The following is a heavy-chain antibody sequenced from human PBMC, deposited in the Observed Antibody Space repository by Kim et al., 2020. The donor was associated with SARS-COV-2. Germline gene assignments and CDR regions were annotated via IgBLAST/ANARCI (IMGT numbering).Heavy chain of an antibody. J-gene: IGHJ4*02. CDR1: GHTFTEDS. D-gene: IGHD2-15*01. V-gene: IGHV1-3*01. CDR3: VGGYYFDY. CDR2: IDCGNGDT. Sequence: ASVKVSCKTSGHTFTEDSIHWVRQAPGQRLEWLGGIDCGNGDTIYSQKFQGRVTFTTYTSASTGYMELSSLTSEDSAVYYCVGGYYFDYWGQGTLVTVSS.